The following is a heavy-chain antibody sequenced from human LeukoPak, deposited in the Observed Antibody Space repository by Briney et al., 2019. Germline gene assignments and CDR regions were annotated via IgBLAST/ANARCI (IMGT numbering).Heavy chain of an antibody. V-gene: IGHV5-51*01. J-gene: IGHJ3*02. CDR3: ARSKTYYYDSSGYLDAFDI. D-gene: IGHD3-22*01. Sequence: GESLKISCKGSGYRFTSYWIGWVRQPPGKGLVWMGIIYPGDSDTRYSPSFQGQVTISADKSINTAYLQWSSLKASDTAMYYCARSKTYYYDSSGYLDAFDIWGQGTMVTVSS. CDR2: IYPGDSDT. CDR1: GYRFTSYW.